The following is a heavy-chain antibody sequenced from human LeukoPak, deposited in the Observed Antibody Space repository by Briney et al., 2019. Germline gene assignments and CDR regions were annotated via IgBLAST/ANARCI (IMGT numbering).Heavy chain of an antibody. J-gene: IGHJ4*02. V-gene: IGHV4-59*01. CDR1: GGSISSYY. CDR2: IYYSGST. CDR3: ARDGSGLYYFDY. D-gene: IGHD6-19*01. Sequence: SEALSLTCTVSGGSISSYYWSWIRQPPGKGLEWIGYIYYSGSTNYNPSLKSRVTISVDTSKNQFSLKLSSVTAADTAVYYCARDGSGLYYFDYWGQGTLVTVSS.